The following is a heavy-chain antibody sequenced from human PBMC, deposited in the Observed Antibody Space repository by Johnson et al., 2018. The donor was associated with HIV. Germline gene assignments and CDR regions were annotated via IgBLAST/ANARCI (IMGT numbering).Heavy chain of an antibody. V-gene: IGHV3-33*08. Sequence: VQLVESGGGVVRPGGSLRLSCAASGFTFRDHYMSWIRQAPGKGLEWVAVIWYDGSNKYYGDPVKGRFTISRDNSKNTLSLQMNSLRVEDTAVYYCARDVTAGNDAFDIWGQGTMVTVSS. CDR2: IWYDGSNK. J-gene: IGHJ3*02. CDR1: GFTFRDHY. CDR3: ARDVTAGNDAFDI. D-gene: IGHD1-1*01.